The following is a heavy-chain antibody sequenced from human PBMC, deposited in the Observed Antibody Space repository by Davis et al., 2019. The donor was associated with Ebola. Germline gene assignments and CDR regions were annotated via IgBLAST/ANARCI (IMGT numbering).Heavy chain of an antibody. CDR3: ARVGYYDILTGYYYYYYGMDV. Sequence: SVQVSCKASGGTFSSYAISWVRQAPGQGLEWMGGIIPIFGTANYTQKFQGRVTITADESTSTAYMELSSLRSDDTAVYYCARVGYYDILTGYYYYYYGMDVWGQGTTVTVSS. J-gene: IGHJ6*02. CDR1: GGTFSSYA. CDR2: IIPIFGTA. D-gene: IGHD3-9*01. V-gene: IGHV1-69*13.